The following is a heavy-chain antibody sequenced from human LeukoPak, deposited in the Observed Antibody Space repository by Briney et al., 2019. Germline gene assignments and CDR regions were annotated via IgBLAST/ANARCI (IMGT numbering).Heavy chain of an antibody. CDR1: GFTVSSNY. CDR3: ARYWVGYGMDV. J-gene: IGHJ6*02. D-gene: IGHD2-8*02. V-gene: IGHV3-53*01. Sequence: QPGGSLRLSCAASGFTVSSNYMSWVRQAPGKGLEWVSVIYSGGGTYYADSVKGRFTISRDNSKNTLYLQMNSLRAEDTAVYYCARYWVGYGMDVWGQGTTVTVSS. CDR2: IYSGGGT.